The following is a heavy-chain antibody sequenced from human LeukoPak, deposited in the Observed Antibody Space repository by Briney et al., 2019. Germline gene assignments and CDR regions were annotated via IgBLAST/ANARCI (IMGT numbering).Heavy chain of an antibody. V-gene: IGHV4-34*01. Sequence: SETLSLTCAVYGGSFSDFYWSWIRQPPGRGLEWIGEINDSGSTDHNPSLRSRVTISVDTSRDQFSLILNSVTVADTAMYYCARMVGFCSTTNCLPRFDPWGQGTLVTVSS. D-gene: IGHD2-2*01. CDR3: ARMVGFCSTTNCLPRFDP. CDR2: INDSGST. CDR1: GGSFSDFY. J-gene: IGHJ5*02.